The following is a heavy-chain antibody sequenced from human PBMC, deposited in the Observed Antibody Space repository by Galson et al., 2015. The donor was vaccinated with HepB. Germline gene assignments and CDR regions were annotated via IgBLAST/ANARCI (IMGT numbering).Heavy chain of an antibody. CDR1: GYTFTGYY. J-gene: IGHJ5*02. CDR2: INPNSGGT. D-gene: IGHD5-12*01. Sequence: QSGAEVKKPGESLRISCKASGYTFTGYYMHWVRQAPGQGLEWMGWINPNSGGTNYAQKFQGWVTMTRDTSISTAYMELSRLRSDDTAVYYCARGHGYSGYTGWFDPWGQGTLVTVSS. CDR3: ARGHGYSGYTGWFDP. V-gene: IGHV1-2*04.